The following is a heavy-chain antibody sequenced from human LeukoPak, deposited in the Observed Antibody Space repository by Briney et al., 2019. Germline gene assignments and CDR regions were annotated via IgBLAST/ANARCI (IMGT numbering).Heavy chain of an antibody. CDR3: AKVSLKYYYDSSGYYDY. V-gene: IGHV3-23*01. CDR1: GFTFSSYA. Sequence: QSGGSLRLSCAASGFTFSSYAMSWVRQAPGKGLEWVSAISGSGGSTYYADSVKGRFTISRDNSKNTLYLQMNSLRAEDTAVYYCAKVSLKYYYDSSGYYDYWGQGTLVTVSS. J-gene: IGHJ4*02. D-gene: IGHD3-22*01. CDR2: ISGSGGST.